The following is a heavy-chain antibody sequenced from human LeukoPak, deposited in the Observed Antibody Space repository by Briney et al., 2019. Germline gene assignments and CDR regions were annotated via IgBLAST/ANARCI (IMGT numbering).Heavy chain of an antibody. V-gene: IGHV4-34*01. D-gene: IGHD6-13*01. CDR1: GGSFSGYN. CDR3: ARGGGISHYYYYMDV. J-gene: IGHJ6*03. Sequence: SETLSLTCAVYGGSFSGYNWSWIRQPPGKGLEWIGEINHSGSTNYNPSLKSRVTISVDTSKDQFSLKLSSVTAADTAVYYCARGGGISHYYYYMDVWGKGTTVTISS. CDR2: INHSGST.